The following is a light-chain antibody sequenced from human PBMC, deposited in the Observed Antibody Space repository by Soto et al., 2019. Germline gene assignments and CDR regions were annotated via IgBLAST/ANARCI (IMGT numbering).Light chain of an antibody. CDR2: YTY. Sequence: QAVVTQEPSFSVSPGGTVTLTCGLSSGSVSTSYYPSWYQQTPGQSPRTLIFYTYTRSSGVPDRFSGSILGNKAALTITGAQADDESDYYCAPYMGSGIWVFGGGTKLTVL. CDR1: SGSVSTSYY. CDR3: APYMGSGIWV. V-gene: IGLV8-61*01. J-gene: IGLJ3*02.